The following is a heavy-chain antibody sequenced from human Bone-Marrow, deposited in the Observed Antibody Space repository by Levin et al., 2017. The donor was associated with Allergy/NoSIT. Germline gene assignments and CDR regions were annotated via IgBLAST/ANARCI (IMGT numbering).Heavy chain of an antibody. J-gene: IGHJ1*01. D-gene: IGHD6-19*01. Sequence: ASVKVSCKASGGTFSSYIIHWVRQAPGQGLEWMGRIIPIVGITNYAQKFQGRVTITADKSTSTAYMEFSSLTSEDTAVYYCARDWATVTGPRYFHHWGQGTLVTVSS. CDR2: IIPIVGIT. CDR1: GGTFSSYI. V-gene: IGHV1-69*04. CDR3: ARDWATVTGPRYFHH.